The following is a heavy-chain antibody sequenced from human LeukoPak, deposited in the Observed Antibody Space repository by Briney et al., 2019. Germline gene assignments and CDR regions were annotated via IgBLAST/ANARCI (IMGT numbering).Heavy chain of an antibody. CDR3: AAGMYSSGWYSFDY. J-gene: IGHJ4*02. Sequence: GGSLRLSCAASGFTFSSYAMSWVRRAPGTGLEWVSAISGSDGSTYYADSVKGRFTISRDNSKNTLYLQMNSLRAEDTAVYYCAAGMYSSGWYSFDYWGQGTLVTVSS. CDR1: GFTFSSYA. D-gene: IGHD6-19*01. CDR2: ISGSDGST. V-gene: IGHV3-23*01.